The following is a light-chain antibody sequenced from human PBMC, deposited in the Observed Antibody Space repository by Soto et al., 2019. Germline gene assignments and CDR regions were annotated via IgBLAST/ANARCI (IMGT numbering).Light chain of an antibody. V-gene: IGKV1-5*01. Sequence: DIQMTQSPSTLSASVGDRVTITCRASQSISTWLAWYQLKPGKAPKFLIYDASSLESGVPSRFSGSGSGTEFTLTISSLQPDDFATYYCQHYHSYPYTFDQGTKLEIK. CDR2: DAS. CDR3: QHYHSYPYT. J-gene: IGKJ2*01. CDR1: QSISTW.